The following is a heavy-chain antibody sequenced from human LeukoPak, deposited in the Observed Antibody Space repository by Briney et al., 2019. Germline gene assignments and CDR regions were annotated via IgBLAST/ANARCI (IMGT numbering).Heavy chain of an antibody. D-gene: IGHD5-12*01. CDR1: GCTFSRYE. CDR2: ISSSGTSI. J-gene: IGHJ4*02. CDR3: ATDSHGYSGYDSLCDY. V-gene: IGHV3-48*03. Sequence: PGGSLRLSCAASGCTFSRYEVNWVRQAPGKGLEWVSYISSSGTSIHYADSVKGRFTISRDNAKNSLYLQMNSLRAEDTAVYYCATDSHGYSGYDSLCDYWGQGTLVTVSS.